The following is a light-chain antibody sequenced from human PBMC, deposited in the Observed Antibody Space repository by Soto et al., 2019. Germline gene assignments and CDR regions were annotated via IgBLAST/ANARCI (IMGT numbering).Light chain of an antibody. CDR3: SSYTSSSTLVL. Sequence: QSVLTQPASVSGSPGQSIAISCTGTTSDVGVYKYVSWYQQHPGKVPKLMIYDDSHRPSGVSDRFSGSKSGNTASLSISGLQAEDEADYYCSSYTSSSTLVLFGGGTQLTVL. CDR2: DDS. J-gene: IGLJ2*01. CDR1: TSDVGVYKY. V-gene: IGLV2-14*03.